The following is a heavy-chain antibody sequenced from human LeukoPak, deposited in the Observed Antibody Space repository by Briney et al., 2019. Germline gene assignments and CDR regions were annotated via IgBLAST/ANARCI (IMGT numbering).Heavy chain of an antibody. CDR3: ARDFRDYRDYVAYFDS. Sequence: GGSLRLSCAASGFTFSSYAMSWVRQAPGKGLECVSAISGGGPVTYYTDSVKGRFTISRDNSRNTLYLQMNSLKVEDTAVYYCARDFRDYRDYVAYFDSWGQGTLVTVSS. CDR2: ISGGGPVT. V-gene: IGHV3-23*01. J-gene: IGHJ4*02. D-gene: IGHD4-17*01. CDR1: GFTFSSYA.